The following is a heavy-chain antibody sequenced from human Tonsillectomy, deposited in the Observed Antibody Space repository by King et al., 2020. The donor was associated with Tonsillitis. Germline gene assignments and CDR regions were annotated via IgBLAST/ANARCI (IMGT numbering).Heavy chain of an antibody. Sequence: QLVQSGAEVKKPGASVKVSCKASGYTFTGYYMHWVRQAPGQGLEWMGWIIPNSGGTNYAQRFQGRVTMTRDTSISTAYMELSRLRSDDTAVYYCAREMGYGDYDGAFDIWGQGTMVTVSS. CDR1: GYTFTGYY. CDR2: IIPNSGGT. D-gene: IGHD4-17*01. J-gene: IGHJ3*02. V-gene: IGHV1-2*02. CDR3: AREMGYGDYDGAFDI.